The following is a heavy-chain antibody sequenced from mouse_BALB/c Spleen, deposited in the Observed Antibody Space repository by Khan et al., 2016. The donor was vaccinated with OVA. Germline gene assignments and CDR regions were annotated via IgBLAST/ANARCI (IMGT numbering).Heavy chain of an antibody. V-gene: IGHV1S56*01. CDR1: GYTFRSYY. CDR3: AISYYGSFWYFAV. D-gene: IGHD1-1*01. Sequence: QVQLQQPGPELVKPGTSVKMSCKASGYTFRSYYIHWVKQRPGQGLEWIGWIYPGDGRTKSNEKFKDKNTLTADKYPSTVNMLLSSRTSEDSAIYFCAISYYGSFWYFAVWGAGTTVTVSS. CDR2: IYPGDGRT. J-gene: IGHJ1*01.